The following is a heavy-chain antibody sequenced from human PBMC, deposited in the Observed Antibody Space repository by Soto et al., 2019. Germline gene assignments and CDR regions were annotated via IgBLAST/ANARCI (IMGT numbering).Heavy chain of an antibody. CDR3: ARGGLYSSGYTFDY. J-gene: IGHJ4*02. D-gene: IGHD5-18*01. V-gene: IGHV4-34*01. CDR2: MKHMGTP. Sequence: PSETLSLTGGLNGGSFSGYYWSWIRQPPGKGLEWIGEMKHMGTPNYKPYLRSRVTISVDTSKNQFSLTLKYVPSADTGIYYCARGGLYSSGYTFDYWGQGHLVTVSS. CDR1: GGSFSGYY.